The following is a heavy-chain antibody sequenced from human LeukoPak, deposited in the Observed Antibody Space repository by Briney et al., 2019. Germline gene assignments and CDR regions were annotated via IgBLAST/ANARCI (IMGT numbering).Heavy chain of an antibody. D-gene: IGHD6-13*01. V-gene: IGHV1-46*01. Sequence: GASVKVSCKAFGYTFTSNYMHWVRQAPGQGPEWMGVISPSGGSATYAQKFQGRVTLTRDMSTSTDYLELSSLRSEDTAVYYCARRGDSSSWYYYYYMDVWGKGTTVTVSS. CDR1: GYTFTSNY. CDR3: ARRGDSSSWYYYYYMDV. J-gene: IGHJ6*03. CDR2: ISPSGGSA.